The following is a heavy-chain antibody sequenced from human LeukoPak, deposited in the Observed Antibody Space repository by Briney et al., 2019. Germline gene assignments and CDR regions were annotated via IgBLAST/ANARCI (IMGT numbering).Heavy chain of an antibody. CDR2: IYYSGST. Sequence: SETLSLTCSVPGGSISSYYWSWIRQPPGKGLEWIGYIYYSGSTNYNPSLKSRVTISVDTSKNQFSLKLSSVTAADTAVYYCATIAAAGTGYFDYWGQGTLVTVSS. D-gene: IGHD6-13*01. J-gene: IGHJ4*02. V-gene: IGHV4-59*08. CDR3: ATIAAAGTGYFDY. CDR1: GGSISSYY.